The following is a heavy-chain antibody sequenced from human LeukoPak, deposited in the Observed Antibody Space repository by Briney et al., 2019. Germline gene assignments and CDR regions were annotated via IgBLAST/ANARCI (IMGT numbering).Heavy chain of an antibody. D-gene: IGHD5-18*01. CDR1: GFTFSSYS. J-gene: IGHJ4*02. Sequence: GGSLRLSCAASGFTFSSYSMNWVRQAPGKGLEWVSSISSSSSYIYYADSVKGRFTISRDNAKNSLYLQMNSLRAEDTAVYYCAGTRYSYGFFYFDYWGQGTLVIVSS. CDR3: AGTRYSYGFFYFDY. CDR2: ISSSSSYI. V-gene: IGHV3-21*01.